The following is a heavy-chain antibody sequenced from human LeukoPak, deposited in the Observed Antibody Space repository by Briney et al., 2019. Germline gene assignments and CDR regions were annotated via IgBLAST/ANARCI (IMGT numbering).Heavy chain of an antibody. V-gene: IGHV3-30*01. CDR3: ARDRIVVVPAAILGY. CDR1: GFTFSSYA. D-gene: IGHD2-2*01. CDR2: ISYDGSNK. Sequence: GGSLRLSCAASGFTFSSYAMHWVRQAPDKGLEWVGVISYDGSNKYYADSVKGRFTISRDNSKNTLYLQMNSLRAEDTAVYYCARDRIVVVPAAILGYWGQGTLVTVSS. J-gene: IGHJ4*02.